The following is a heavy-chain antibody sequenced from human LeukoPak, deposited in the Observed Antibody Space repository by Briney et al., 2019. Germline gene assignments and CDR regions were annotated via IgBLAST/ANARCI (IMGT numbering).Heavy chain of an antibody. CDR2: ILHSGST. V-gene: IGHV4-4*02. J-gene: IGHJ4*02. CDR1: GGSISSSNW. D-gene: IGHD1-26*01. Sequence: PSETLSLTCAVSGGSISSSNWWSWVRQPPGKGLEWIGEILHSGSTNYNPSLKSRVTISVDTSKNQFSLKLSSVTAADTAVYYCARDSGSGSLDYWGQGTLVTVSS. CDR3: ARDSGSGSLDY.